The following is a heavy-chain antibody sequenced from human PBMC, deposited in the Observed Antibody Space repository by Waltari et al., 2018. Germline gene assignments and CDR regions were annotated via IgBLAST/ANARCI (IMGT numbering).Heavy chain of an antibody. Sequence: QVHLVQSGAEVKKPGSSVKVSCRASGGTFRNYAINWVRQAPAQGLEWMGGFITIFGTANYAEKFQGRVTITADDSSNTAYMELSSLRSEDTAVYYCARGHRDGYNYDYWGQGTLVTVSS. J-gene: IGHJ4*02. CDR1: GGTFRNYA. D-gene: IGHD5-12*01. V-gene: IGHV1-69*01. CDR2: FITIFGTA. CDR3: ARGHRDGYNYDY.